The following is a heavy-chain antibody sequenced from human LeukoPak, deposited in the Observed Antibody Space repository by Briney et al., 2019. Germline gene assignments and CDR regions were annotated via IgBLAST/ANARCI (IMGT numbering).Heavy chain of an antibody. J-gene: IGHJ4*02. CDR3: ARAPSYHDILTGSISQHYFDF. D-gene: IGHD3-9*01. CDR1: GLTFRNYA. V-gene: IGHV3-64*01. CDR2: ISRKGDNT. Sequence: PGGSLTHSCAASGLTFRNYAMHWLHQPPGKGLEYVAAISRKGDNTYYVNSVRGRFTVSRDNSKNTLFLQMDSLRPEDMAVYYCARAPSYHDILTGSISQHYFDFWGQGTLVTVSS.